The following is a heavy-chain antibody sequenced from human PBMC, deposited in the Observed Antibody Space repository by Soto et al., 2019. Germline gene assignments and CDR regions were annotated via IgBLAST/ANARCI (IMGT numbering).Heavy chain of an antibody. CDR2: TSDSGGST. J-gene: IGHJ4*02. Sequence: PGGSLRLSCAASGFTFTNYAMTWVRQAPGKGLEWVSVTSDSGGSTYYADSVKGRFTISRDNSKNTLYLQMDSLRAEDTAVYYCAKVIVVIAAAGDYFDHWGQGTLVTVSS. D-gene: IGHD2-21*01. CDR1: GFTFTNYA. CDR3: AKVIVVIAAAGDYFDH. V-gene: IGHV3-23*01.